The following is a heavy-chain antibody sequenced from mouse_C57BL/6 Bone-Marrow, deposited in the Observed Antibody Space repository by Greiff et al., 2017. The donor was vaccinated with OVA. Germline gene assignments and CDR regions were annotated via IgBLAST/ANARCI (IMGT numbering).Heavy chain of an antibody. V-gene: IGHV3-1*01. CDR3: ARSDSSGYMDY. J-gene: IGHJ4*01. CDR1: GYSITSGYD. D-gene: IGHD3-2*02. CDR2: ISYSGST. Sequence: ESGPGMVKPSQSLSLTCTVTGYSITSGYDWHWIRHFPGNKLEWMGYISYSGSTNYNPSLKSRISITHDTSKNHFFLKLNSVTTEDTATYYCARSDSSGYMDYWGQGTSVTVSS.